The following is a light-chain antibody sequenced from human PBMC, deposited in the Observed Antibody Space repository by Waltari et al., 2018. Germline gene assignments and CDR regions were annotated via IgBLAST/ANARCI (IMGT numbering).Light chain of an antibody. CDR1: QSVSSN. CDR3: QQYNNWTPYT. CDR2: GAS. J-gene: IGKJ2*01. Sequence: ETVMTQSPAPLSLSPGARATPSCGASQSVSSNLAWYQQKPGQAPRLLIYGASIRATGIPARFSGSGAGTEFTLTISSLQSEDFAVYYCQQYNNWTPYTFGQGTKLEI. V-gene: IGKV3-15*01.